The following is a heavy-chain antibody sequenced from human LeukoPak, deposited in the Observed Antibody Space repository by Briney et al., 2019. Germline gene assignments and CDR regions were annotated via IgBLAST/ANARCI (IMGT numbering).Heavy chain of an antibody. CDR3: ARVLQPGVGYYYYYYMDV. D-gene: IGHD4-11*01. CDR2: IYTSGST. V-gene: IGHV4-4*07. Sequence: PSETLSLTCTVSGGSISSYYWSWIRQPAGKGLEWIGRIYTSGSTNYNPSLKSRVTMSVDTSKNQFSLKLSSVTAADTAVYYCARVLQPGVGYYYYYYMDVWGKGTTVTVSS. J-gene: IGHJ6*03. CDR1: GGSISSYY.